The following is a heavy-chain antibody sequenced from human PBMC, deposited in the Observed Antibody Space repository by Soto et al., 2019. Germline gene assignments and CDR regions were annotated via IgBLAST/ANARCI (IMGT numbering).Heavy chain of an antibody. CDR2: INSGSTSV. V-gene: IGHV3-48*01. CDR1: GFIFNSYS. Sequence: GGSLRLSCVASGFIFNSYSMNWVRQAPGKGLEWISYINSGSTSVFYADSVKGRFTISRDNSKNTLYLQMNSLRAEDTAVYYCARDLGELGPYCGGDCYAYYYYGMDVWGQGTTVTVSS. J-gene: IGHJ6*02. CDR3: ARDLGELGPYCGGDCYAYYYYGMDV. D-gene: IGHD2-21*02.